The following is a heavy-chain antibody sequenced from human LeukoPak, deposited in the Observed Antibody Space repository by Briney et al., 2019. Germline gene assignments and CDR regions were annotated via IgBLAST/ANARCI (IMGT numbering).Heavy chain of an antibody. CDR3: ARRYNWNYGWFDP. CDR1: GGSISSYY. D-gene: IGHD1-7*01. J-gene: IGHJ5*02. Sequence: SETLSLTCTVSGGSISSYYWSWIRQPPGKGLEWIGYIYYSGSTNYNPSLKSRVTISVDTSKNQFSLRLSSVTAADTAVYYCARRYNWNYGWFDPWGQGTLVTVSS. V-gene: IGHV4-59*01. CDR2: IYYSGST.